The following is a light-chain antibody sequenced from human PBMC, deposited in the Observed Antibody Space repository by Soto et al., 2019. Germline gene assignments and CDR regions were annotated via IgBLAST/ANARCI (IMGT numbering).Light chain of an antibody. CDR1: QGVSSNF. V-gene: IGKV3-20*01. J-gene: IGKJ4*01. Sequence: EIVLTQSPGTLSLSPGERATLSCRASQGVSSNFIAWYQQIPGQAPRLLIYVTSTRATGIPDRFSGSGSGTDFALTVNRLESEDFAVYYCQQYVTSPLTFGGGTKVEIK. CDR2: VTS. CDR3: QQYVTSPLT.